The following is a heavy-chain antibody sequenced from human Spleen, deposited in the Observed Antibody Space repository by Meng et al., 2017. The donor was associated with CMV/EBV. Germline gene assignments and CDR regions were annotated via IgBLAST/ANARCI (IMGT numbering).Heavy chain of an antibody. V-gene: IGHV5-51*01. Sequence: GGSLRLSCRAPGYTFTGYWISWVRQMPGKGLEWMGIIYPGDSDTRYSPSFQGQVTISADKSISTAYLQWSSLKASDTAMYYCARHPNSGDSHGFSWGQGTLVTVSS. CDR1: GYTFTGYW. CDR2: IYPGDSDT. D-gene: IGHD4-17*01. CDR3: ARHPNSGDSHGFS. J-gene: IGHJ4*02.